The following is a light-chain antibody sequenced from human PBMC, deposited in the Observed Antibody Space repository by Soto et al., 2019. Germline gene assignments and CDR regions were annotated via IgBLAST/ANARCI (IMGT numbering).Light chain of an antibody. Sequence: DTVLTQSPGTLSLSPGEGATLSCRASQSVRANYVAWYQQKPGQAPRVLIYDASSGATGIPDRFSGSGSGTDFTLAISRLEPEDFAVYYCLQYGTPPYTFGQGTKVEIK. V-gene: IGKV3-20*01. CDR2: DAS. CDR1: QSVRANY. J-gene: IGKJ2*01. CDR3: LQYGTPPYT.